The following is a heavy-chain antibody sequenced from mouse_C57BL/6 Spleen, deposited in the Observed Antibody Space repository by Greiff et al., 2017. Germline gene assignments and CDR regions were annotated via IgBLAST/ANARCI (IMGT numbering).Heavy chain of an antibody. Sequence: VQLQQSGAELVKPGASVKLSCKASGYTFTSYWMQWVKQRPGQGLEWIGEIDPSDSYTNYNQKFKGKATLTVDTSSSTAYMQLGSPTSEDSAVYYCARRYDYDWGQGTTLTVSS. CDR3: ARRYDYD. CDR2: IDPSDSYT. D-gene: IGHD2-4*01. J-gene: IGHJ2*01. CDR1: GYTFTSYW. V-gene: IGHV1-50*01.